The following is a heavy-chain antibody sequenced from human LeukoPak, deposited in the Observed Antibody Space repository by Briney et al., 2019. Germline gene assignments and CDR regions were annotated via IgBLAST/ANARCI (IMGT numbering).Heavy chain of an antibody. CDR2: INPNSGGT. CDR3: ARGAHYYDSSGYYYFDY. Sequence: ASVKVSCKASGYTFTGYYMHWVRQAPGQGLEWMGRINPNSGGTNYAQKFQGRVTMTRDTSISTAYMELSRLRSDDTAVYYCARGAHYYDSSGYYYFDYWGQGTLVTVSS. J-gene: IGHJ4*02. CDR1: GYTFTGYY. V-gene: IGHV1-2*06. D-gene: IGHD3-22*01.